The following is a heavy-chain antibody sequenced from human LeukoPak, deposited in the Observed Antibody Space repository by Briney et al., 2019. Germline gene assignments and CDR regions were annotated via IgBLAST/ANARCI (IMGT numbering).Heavy chain of an antibody. V-gene: IGHV1-2*02. Sequence: GASVKLSCKVSGYTLTGHYMHCVTQAPGQGLEWRGWIYPTSGDIDYSNIFEARVTMTRYTSTSTAYMEPSRLRSDDTAVYYCARAAIAVAGDYHYPYMDGWGKGTTVTVYS. D-gene: IGHD6-19*01. CDR3: ARAAIAVAGDYHYPYMDG. CDR2: IYPTSGDI. J-gene: IGHJ6*03. CDR1: GYTLTGHY.